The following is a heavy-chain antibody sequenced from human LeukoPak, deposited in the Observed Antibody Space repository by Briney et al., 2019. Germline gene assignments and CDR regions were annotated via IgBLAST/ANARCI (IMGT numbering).Heavy chain of an antibody. V-gene: IGHV4-61*02. CDR3: ASDHSGWLGLGY. CDR1: NVSISSGSHY. J-gene: IGHJ4*02. Sequence: SETLSLTCAVSNVSISSGSHYWNWIRQPAGKGLEWIGRIYAGGRSNYNPSLRSRVTISVDTSKNQFSLRLSSVTATDTGVYYCASDHSGWLGLGYWGQGTLVSVSS. CDR2: IYAGGRS. D-gene: IGHD6-19*01.